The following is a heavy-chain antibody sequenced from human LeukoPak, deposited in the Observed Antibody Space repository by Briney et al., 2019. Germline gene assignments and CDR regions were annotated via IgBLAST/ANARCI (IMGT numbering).Heavy chain of an antibody. V-gene: IGHV3-74*01. Sequence: PGGSLRLSCAASGLSSTIYWMHWVRQVPGKGLVWVSRVKLDENTAYYADFVKGRFTISRDDAKTTVYLQMNSLRAEDSAVYYCARDRPFWNWGQGTLVTVSS. CDR1: GLSSTIYW. J-gene: IGHJ4*02. CDR2: VKLDENTA. CDR3: ARDRPFWN. D-gene: IGHD3-3*01.